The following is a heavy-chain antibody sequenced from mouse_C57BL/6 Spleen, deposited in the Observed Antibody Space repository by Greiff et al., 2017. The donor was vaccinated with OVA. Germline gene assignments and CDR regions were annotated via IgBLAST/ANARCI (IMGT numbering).Heavy chain of an antibody. CDR3: TKGMVTTGD. CDR1: GFNIKDDY. J-gene: IGHJ2*01. V-gene: IGHV14-4*01. Sequence: VHVKQSGAELVRPGASVKLSCTASGFNIKDDYMHWVKQRPEQGLEWIGWIDPENGDTEYASKFQGKATITADTSSNTAYLQLSSLTSEDTAVYYCTKGMVTTGDWGQGTTLTVSS. D-gene: IGHD2-2*01. CDR2: IDPENGDT.